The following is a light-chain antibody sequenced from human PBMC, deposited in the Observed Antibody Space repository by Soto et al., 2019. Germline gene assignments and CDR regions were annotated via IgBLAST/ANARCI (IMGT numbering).Light chain of an antibody. V-gene: IGKV3-15*01. CDR1: QSVSSK. CDR2: GAS. Sequence: VMSQSVAALSVSPGEGATLSCRASQSVSSKLAWYQQKPGQAPRLLIYGASTRATGIPARFSGSGSGTEFTLIISSLQSEDSAVYYCQQYNSWLWTFGQETKVNIK. J-gene: IGKJ1*01. CDR3: QQYNSWLWT.